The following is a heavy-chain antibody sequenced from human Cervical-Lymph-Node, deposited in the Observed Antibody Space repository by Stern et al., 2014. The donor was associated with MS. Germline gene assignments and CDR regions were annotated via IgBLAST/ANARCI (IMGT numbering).Heavy chain of an antibody. J-gene: IGHJ5*02. CDR3: TTQSFGSYAS. CDR1: GFTFTNAW. V-gene: IGHV3-15*01. CDR2: IKSKTDGGTT. D-gene: IGHD1-26*01. Sequence: VQLVESGGGLVKPGGSLRLSCAASGFTFTNAWMSWVRQAPGKGLEGVARIKSKTDGGTTDYAAPVKGRFTISRDDSKNTLYLQMNSLKSEDTAVYYCTTQSFGSYASWGQGTLVTVSS.